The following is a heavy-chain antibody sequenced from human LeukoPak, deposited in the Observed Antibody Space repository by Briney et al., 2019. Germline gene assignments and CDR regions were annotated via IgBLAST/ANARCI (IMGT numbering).Heavy chain of an antibody. CDR3: ARSRVAGSGSTNY. CDR2: ISSDGSNK. V-gene: IGHV3-30*01. CDR1: GIALSTYA. Sequence: GGSLRLSCAASGIALSTYAMHWVRQAPGKGLEWVAVISSDGSNKYYADSVKGRLTVSRDNSKNTLDLQMNSLRAEDTAMYYCARSRVAGSGSTNYWGQGTLVTVSS. J-gene: IGHJ4*02. D-gene: IGHD3-22*01.